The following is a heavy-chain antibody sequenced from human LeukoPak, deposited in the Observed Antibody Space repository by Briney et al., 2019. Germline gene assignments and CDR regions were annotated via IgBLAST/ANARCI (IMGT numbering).Heavy chain of an antibody. D-gene: IGHD6-6*01. Sequence: GRSLRLSCAASGFTFSSYGMHWVRQAPGKGLEWVAVISYDVGKKYYADSVKGRFTISRDNSKNTLYLQMNSLRAEDTAVYYCAREKQLVREFFDYWGQGTLVTVSS. J-gene: IGHJ4*02. V-gene: IGHV3-30*03. CDR1: GFTFSSYG. CDR3: AREKQLVREFFDY. CDR2: ISYDVGKK.